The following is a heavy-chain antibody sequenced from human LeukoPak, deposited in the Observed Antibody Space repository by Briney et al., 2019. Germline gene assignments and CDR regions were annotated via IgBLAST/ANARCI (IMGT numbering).Heavy chain of an antibody. J-gene: IGHJ4*02. CDR3: ARTRYYYDSNGYHYYFDY. CDR1: GGSFSGYY. Sequence: SETLSLTCAVYGGSFSGYYWSWIRQPPGKGLEWIGRIYTSGSTNYNPSLKSRVTMSVDTSKNQFSLKLSSVTAADTAVYYCARTRYYYDSNGYHYYFDYWGQGTLVTVSS. D-gene: IGHD3-22*01. CDR2: IYTSGST. V-gene: IGHV4-59*10.